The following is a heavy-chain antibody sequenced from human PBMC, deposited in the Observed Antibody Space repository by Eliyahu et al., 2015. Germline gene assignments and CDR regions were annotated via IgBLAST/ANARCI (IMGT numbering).Heavy chain of an antibody. Sequence: QVQLQESGPGLVKPSETLSLXCXVXGYSISXGYYWGWIRQPPGKGLEWIGGIYHSGSTYYNPSLKSRVTISVDTSKNQFSLKLSSVTAADTAVYYCARYYYGSGTHPGGFDPWGQGTLVTVSS. CDR1: GYSISXGYY. CDR2: IYHSGST. CDR3: ARYYYGSGTHPGGFDP. D-gene: IGHD3-10*01. J-gene: IGHJ5*02. V-gene: IGHV4-38-2*01.